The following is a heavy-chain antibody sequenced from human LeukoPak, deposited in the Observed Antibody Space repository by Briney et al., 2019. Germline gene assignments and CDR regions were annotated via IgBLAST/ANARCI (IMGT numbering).Heavy chain of an antibody. CDR2: IYPGDSDT. CDR3: ARHLRGPGTRYFDY. Sequence: KAGESLKISCKCSGYDFTTYWIGWVRQVPGKGLEWMGIIYPGDSDTRYSPSFQGQVTISADKSTSTAYLQWSSLKASDTAMYYCARHLRGPGTRYFDYWGQGTLVTVSS. V-gene: IGHV5-51*01. CDR1: GYDFTTYW. J-gene: IGHJ4*02. D-gene: IGHD1-1*01.